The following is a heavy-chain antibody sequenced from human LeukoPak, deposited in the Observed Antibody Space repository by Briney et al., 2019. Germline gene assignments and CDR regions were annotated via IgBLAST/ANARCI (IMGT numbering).Heavy chain of an antibody. V-gene: IGHV3-21*01. CDR2: ISSSSSYI. CDR3: ARACSSTSCYLQYFQH. Sequence: GGSLRLSCAASGFTFSSYSMNWVRQAPGKGLEWVSSISSSSSYIYYADSVEGRFTISRDNAKNSLYLQMNSLRAEDTAVYYCARACSSTSCYLQYFQHWGQGTLVTVSS. CDR1: GFTFSSYS. J-gene: IGHJ1*01. D-gene: IGHD2-2*01.